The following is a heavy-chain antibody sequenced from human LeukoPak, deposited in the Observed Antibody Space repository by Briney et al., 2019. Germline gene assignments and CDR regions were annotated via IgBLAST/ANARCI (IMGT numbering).Heavy chain of an antibody. CDR1: GGSISSGGYY. V-gene: IGHV4-30-2*03. D-gene: IGHD6-19*01. CDR2: IYYSGST. CDR3: ARDMGAVAGAYGMDV. Sequence: SQTLSLTCTVSGGSISSGGYYWSWIRQPPGKGLEWIGSIYYSGSTYYNPSLKSRVTISVDTSKNQFSLKLSSVTAADTAVYYCARDMGAVAGAYGMDVWGQGTTVTVSS. J-gene: IGHJ6*02.